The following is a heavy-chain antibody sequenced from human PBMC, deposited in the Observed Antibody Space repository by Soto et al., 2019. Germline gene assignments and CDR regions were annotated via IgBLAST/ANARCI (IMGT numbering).Heavy chain of an antibody. CDR1: GGSISSGGYY. V-gene: IGHV4-31*03. Sequence: SETLSLTCTVSGGSISSGGYYWSWIRQHPGKGLEWIGYIYYSGSTYYNPSLKSRVTISVDTSKNQFSLKLSSVTAADTAVYYCARDSHDNWFDPWGQGTLVTVSS. CDR3: ARDSHDNWFDP. CDR2: IYYSGST. J-gene: IGHJ5*02. D-gene: IGHD3-3*01.